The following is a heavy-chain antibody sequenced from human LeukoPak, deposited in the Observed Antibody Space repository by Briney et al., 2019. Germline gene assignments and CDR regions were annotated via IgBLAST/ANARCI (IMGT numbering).Heavy chain of an antibody. Sequence: ASVKVSCKVSGNSLSELSIQRVRQAPGQGLECMGGFDPEEAKMVYAQNFQGRVTMTEDTSTQTAYMELSGLTSDDTAVYYCTTRSGDFWSGFVNWGQGTLVTVSS. J-gene: IGHJ4*02. CDR2: FDPEEAKM. CDR3: TTRSGDFWSGFVN. D-gene: IGHD3-3*01. CDR1: GNSLSELS. V-gene: IGHV1-24*01.